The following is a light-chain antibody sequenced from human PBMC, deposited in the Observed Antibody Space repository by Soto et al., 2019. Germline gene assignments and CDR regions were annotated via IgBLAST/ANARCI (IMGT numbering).Light chain of an antibody. CDR1: QSLLHSNGYNY. J-gene: IGKJ1*01. CDR3: MQALQTRT. V-gene: IGKV2-28*01. Sequence: DIVMTQSPLSLPVTPGEPASIXXRSXQSLLHSNGYNYLDWYLQKPGQSPXXLIYLGSNRASGVPDRFSGSGSGTDFTLKISRVEAEDVGVYYCMQALQTRTFGQGTKVDIK. CDR2: LGS.